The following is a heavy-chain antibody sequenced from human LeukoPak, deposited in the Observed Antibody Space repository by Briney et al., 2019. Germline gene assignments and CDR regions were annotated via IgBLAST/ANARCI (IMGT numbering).Heavy chain of an antibody. CDR1: GYTFTSYG. J-gene: IGHJ4*02. CDR2: INTNTGNP. CDR3: ARAEYSYGYSTSYFDY. Sequence: ASVKVSCKASGYTFTSYGISWVRQAPGQGLEWMGWINTNTGNPTYAQGFTGRFVFSLDTSVSTAYLQISSLKAEDTAVYYCARAEYSYGYSTSYFDYWGQGTLVTVSS. D-gene: IGHD5-18*01. V-gene: IGHV7-4-1*02.